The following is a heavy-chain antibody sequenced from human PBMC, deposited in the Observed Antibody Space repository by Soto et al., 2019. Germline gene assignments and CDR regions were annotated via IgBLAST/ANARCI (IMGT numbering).Heavy chain of an antibody. V-gene: IGHV5-51*01. J-gene: IGHJ3*02. D-gene: IGHD3-10*01. CDR2: IYPGDSDI. CDR1: GYSFTSYW. CDR3: ARQRSYSHASDI. Sequence: LGESLKISCKGSGYSFTSYWIGWVRQMPGKGLEWMGIIYPGDSDIRYSPSFQGQVTISADKSISTAYLQWSSLRASDTAMYYCARQRSYSHASDIWGQGTMVTVSS.